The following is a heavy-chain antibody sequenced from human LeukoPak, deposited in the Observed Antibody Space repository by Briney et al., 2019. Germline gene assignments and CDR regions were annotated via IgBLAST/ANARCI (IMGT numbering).Heavy chain of an antibody. CDR3: AKSVEGLGAAGYNWFDP. CDR2: ISGVGGST. J-gene: IGHJ5*02. CDR1: GFTFNDYA. Sequence: PGGSLRLSCAASGFTFNDYAMHWVRQAPGKGLEWVSLISGVGGSTYYADSVKGRFTISRDNSKNSLYLQMNSLRTEDTALYYCAKSVEGLGAAGYNWFDPWGQGTLVTVSS. D-gene: IGHD6-13*01. V-gene: IGHV3-43*02.